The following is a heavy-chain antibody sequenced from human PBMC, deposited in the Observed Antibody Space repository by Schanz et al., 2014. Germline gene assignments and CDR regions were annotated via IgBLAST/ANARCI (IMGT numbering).Heavy chain of an antibody. J-gene: IGHJ3*02. Sequence: QVQLVESGGGLVKPGGSLRLSCAASGFIFNDYYMNWIRQAPGKGLEWVSYISRDGTTSYYADSVKGRFTISRDNAKNSLYLQWNSLTAEDTAVYHCARDSRYCTGVDCKGDAFDIWGQGTMVTVSS. V-gene: IGHV3-11*04. D-gene: IGHD2-8*02. CDR1: GFIFNDYY. CDR2: ISRDGTTS. CDR3: ARDSRYCTGVDCKGDAFDI.